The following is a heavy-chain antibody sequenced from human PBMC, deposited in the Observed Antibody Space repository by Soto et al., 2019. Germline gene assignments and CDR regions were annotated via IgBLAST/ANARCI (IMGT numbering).Heavy chain of an antibody. J-gene: IGHJ4*02. V-gene: IGHV1-69*13. CDR3: ARVYGTTLDY. CDR1: GGTFSSYA. Sequence: ASVKVSCKASGGTFSSYAISWVRHAPGQGLEWMGGIIPIFGTANYAQKFQGRVTITADESTSTAYMELSSLRSEDTAVYYCARVYGTTLDYWGQGTLVTVSS. CDR2: IIPIFGTA. D-gene: IGHD1-1*01.